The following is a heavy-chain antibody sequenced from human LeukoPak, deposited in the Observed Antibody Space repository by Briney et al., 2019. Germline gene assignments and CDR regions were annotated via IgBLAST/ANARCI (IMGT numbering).Heavy chain of an antibody. Sequence: GGTLRLSCTASGFTFSSYGMSWVRQAPGKGLEWVSAISGSGGSTYYADSVKGRFTISRDNSKNSLYLQMNSLRAEDTAVYYCVTNFDPDVDWGQGTLVTVSS. V-gene: IGHV3-23*01. J-gene: IGHJ4*02. D-gene: IGHD3-9*01. CDR2: ISGSGGST. CDR3: VTNFDPDVD. CDR1: GFTFSSYG.